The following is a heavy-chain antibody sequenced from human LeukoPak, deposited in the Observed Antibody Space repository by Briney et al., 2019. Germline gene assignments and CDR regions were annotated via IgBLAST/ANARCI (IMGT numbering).Heavy chain of an antibody. Sequence: GGSLRLSCAASGFTFSSYSMNWVRQAPGKGLEWVSSISSSSSYIYYADSVKGRFTISRDNAKNSLYLQMNSLRAEDTAVYYCAGWEPPDVPYWGQGTLVTVSS. CDR3: AGWEPPDVPY. J-gene: IGHJ4*02. CDR1: GFTFSSYS. D-gene: IGHD1-26*01. V-gene: IGHV3-21*01. CDR2: ISSSSSYI.